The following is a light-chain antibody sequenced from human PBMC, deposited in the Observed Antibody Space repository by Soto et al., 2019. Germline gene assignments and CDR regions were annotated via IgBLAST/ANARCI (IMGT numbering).Light chain of an antibody. CDR2: AAS. CDR1: QSISSY. CDR3: QQSYSIPHT. Sequence: DLQMTQSPSPLSASVGDRVIITCRASQSISSYLNWYQQKPGKAPKLLIYAASSLQSGVPSRFSGSGSGTDFTLSISSLQPEDFATYYCQQSYSIPHTFGQGTKLEIK. J-gene: IGKJ2*01. V-gene: IGKV1-39*01.